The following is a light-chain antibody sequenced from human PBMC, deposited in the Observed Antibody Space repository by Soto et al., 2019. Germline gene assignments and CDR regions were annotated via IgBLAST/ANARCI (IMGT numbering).Light chain of an antibody. Sequence: QSVLTQPASVSGSPGQSITISCTGTSSDVGGYNYVSWYQQHPGKAPKLMIYEVSNRPSAVSNRFSGSKSGNTASLTISGLQAEDEADYYCSSYTSSSTSVFGAGTKVTV. J-gene: IGLJ1*01. CDR3: SSYTSSSTSV. CDR2: EVS. V-gene: IGLV2-14*01. CDR1: SSDVGGYNY.